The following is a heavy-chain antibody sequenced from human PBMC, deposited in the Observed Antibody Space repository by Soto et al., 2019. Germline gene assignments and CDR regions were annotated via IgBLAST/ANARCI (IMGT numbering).Heavy chain of an antibody. D-gene: IGHD3-16*01. CDR2: MYYNGNI. Sequence: SETLSLTCNVSGGSVTNYYWTWIRQSPEKGLEWIAYMYYNGNINYNPSLKSRVTISIDTSRNQFSLTLKSVSAADTAVYYCASGGNWFDPWGQGVLVTVSS. CDR3: ASGGNWFDP. CDR1: GGSVTNYY. J-gene: IGHJ5*02. V-gene: IGHV4-59*02.